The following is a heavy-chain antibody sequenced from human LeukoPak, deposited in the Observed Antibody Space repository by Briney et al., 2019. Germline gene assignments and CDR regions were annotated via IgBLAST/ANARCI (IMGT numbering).Heavy chain of an antibody. CDR2: INHSGST. CDR1: GGSISGYY. Sequence: PSETLSLTCTVSGGSISGYYWSWIRQPPGKGLEWIGEINHSGSTNYNPSLKSRVTISVDTSKNQFSLKLSSVTAADTAIYYCARHPFSDGFDIWGQGTMVTVSS. CDR3: ARHPFSDGFDI. V-gene: IGHV4-34*01. J-gene: IGHJ3*02.